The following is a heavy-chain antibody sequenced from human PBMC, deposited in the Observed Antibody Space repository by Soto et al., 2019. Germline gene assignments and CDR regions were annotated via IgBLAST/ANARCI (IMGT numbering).Heavy chain of an antibody. V-gene: IGHV3-23*01. Sequence: GGSLRLSCAVSGFTFSDNAMTWVRQAPGKGLEWVSSISDDGDSTYYADSWKGRFAVSRDNSKNTLFLHMISLGAEDTAVYYCAKSLSTAVNYGLDVWGQGTSVTVAS. J-gene: IGHJ6*02. CDR3: AKSLSTAVNYGLDV. CDR1: GFTFSDNA. D-gene: IGHD2-2*01. CDR2: ISDDGDST.